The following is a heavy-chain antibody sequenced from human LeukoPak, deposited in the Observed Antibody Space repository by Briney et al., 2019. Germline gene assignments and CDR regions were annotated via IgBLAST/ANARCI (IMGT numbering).Heavy chain of an antibody. CDR2: IYTSGST. V-gene: IGHV4-4*07. D-gene: IGHD3-3*01. Sequence: SETLSLTCTVSGGSISSYYWSWIRQPAGKGLEWIGRIYTSGSTNYNPSLKSRVTMSVDTSKNQFSLKLSSVTAAGTAVYYCARDYYSDFWSGYYDYYYYMDVWGKGTTVTVSS. CDR1: GGSISSYY. J-gene: IGHJ6*03. CDR3: ARDYYSDFWSGYYDYYYYMDV.